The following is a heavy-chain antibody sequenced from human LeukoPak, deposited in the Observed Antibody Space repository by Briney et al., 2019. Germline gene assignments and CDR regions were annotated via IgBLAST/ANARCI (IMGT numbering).Heavy chain of an antibody. J-gene: IGHJ4*02. CDR2: MNPNSGDT. D-gene: IGHD6-19*01. V-gene: IGHV1-2*02. Sequence: ASVKVSCKASGYTFTGYYMHWVRQAPGQGLEWMGWMNPNSGDTGYIQKLQGRVTMTRDTSISTAYLELSGLTSEDTAVYYCASYLSGWPMKYWGQGTLVTVSS. CDR3: ASYLSGWPMKY. CDR1: GYTFTGYY.